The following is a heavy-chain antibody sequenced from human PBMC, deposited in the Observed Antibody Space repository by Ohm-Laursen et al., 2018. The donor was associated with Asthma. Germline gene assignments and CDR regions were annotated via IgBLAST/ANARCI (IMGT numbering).Heavy chain of an antibody. CDR1: GFTFSSYW. CDR2: IHSDRSVA. Sequence: SLRLSCAASGFTFSSYWMHWVRQAPGKGLVWVSRIHSDRSVANYADSVKGRFTISRDNTKNTLYLQMNSLRPDDTAVYYCAKNSDGDYAPYYYYGMDVWGQGTTVTVSS. V-gene: IGHV3-74*01. CDR3: AKNSDGDYAPYYYYGMDV. D-gene: IGHD4-17*01. J-gene: IGHJ6*02.